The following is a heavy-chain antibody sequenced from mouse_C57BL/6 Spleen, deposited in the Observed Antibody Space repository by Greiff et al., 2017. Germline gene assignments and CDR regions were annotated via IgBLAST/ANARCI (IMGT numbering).Heavy chain of an antibody. CDR1: GYTFTDYE. D-gene: IGHD4-1*01. CDR2: IDPETGGT. Sequence: VQLQESGAELVRPGASVTLSCKASGYTFTDYEMHWVKQTPVHGLEWIGAIDPETGGTAYNQKFKGKAILTADKSSSTAYMELRSLTSEDSAVYYCTRKGELFFAYWGQGTLVTVSA. J-gene: IGHJ3*01. V-gene: IGHV1-15*01. CDR3: TRKGELFFAY.